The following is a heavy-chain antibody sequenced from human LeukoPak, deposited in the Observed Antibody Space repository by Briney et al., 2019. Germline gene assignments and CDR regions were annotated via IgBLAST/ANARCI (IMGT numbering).Heavy chain of an antibody. CDR3: ARDLPGQYSSSGARPFRH. CDR1: GYTFTAYF. J-gene: IGHJ1*01. Sequence: ASVKVSCKASGYTFTAYFVHWVRQAPGQGLEWMGFINPNTGGTNYAQKFQGWVTMTRDTSISTAYMELSRLKSDDTAVYYCARDLPGQYSSSGARPFRHWGQGALVTVSS. V-gene: IGHV1-2*04. D-gene: IGHD3-10*01. CDR2: INPNTGGT.